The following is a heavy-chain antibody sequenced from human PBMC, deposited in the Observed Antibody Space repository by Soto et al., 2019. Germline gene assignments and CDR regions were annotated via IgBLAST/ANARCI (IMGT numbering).Heavy chain of an antibody. J-gene: IGHJ4*02. D-gene: IGHD1-26*01. Sequence: SLRLSCAASGFTFSSYGMHWVRQAPGKGLEWVAVIWYNGSNKYYADSVKGRFTISRDNSTNTPYLQMNSLRAEDTAVYYCARELVSIVGATAFDYWGQGTLVTVSS. CDR1: GFTFSSYG. CDR2: IWYNGSNK. CDR3: ARELVSIVGATAFDY. V-gene: IGHV3-33*01.